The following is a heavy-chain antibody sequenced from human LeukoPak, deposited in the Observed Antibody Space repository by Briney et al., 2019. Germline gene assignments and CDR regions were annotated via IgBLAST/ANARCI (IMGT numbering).Heavy chain of an antibody. Sequence: ESGPTLVNPTETLTLTCTVSGFSLSNARMGVSWIRQPPGKAREWLAHIFSNDEKSYSTSLKSRLTISKDTSKSQVVLTMTNMDPVDTATYYCARMSDFWSGYYIHYWGQGTLVTVSS. CDR3: ARMSDFWSGYYIHY. D-gene: IGHD3-3*01. V-gene: IGHV2-26*01. CDR2: IFSNDEK. CDR1: GFSLSNARMG. J-gene: IGHJ4*02.